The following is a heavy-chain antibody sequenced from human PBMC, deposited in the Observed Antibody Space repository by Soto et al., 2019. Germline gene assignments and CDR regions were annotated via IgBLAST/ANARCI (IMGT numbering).Heavy chain of an antibody. D-gene: IGHD2-15*01. J-gene: IGHJ6*02. CDR1: GYTFTSYY. CDR3: ARDTRAEVYYYYGMDV. V-gene: IGHV1-46*01. CDR2: INPSGGST. Sequence: GASVKVSCKASGYTFTSYYMHWVRQAPGQGLEWMGIINPSGGSTSYAQKFQGRVTMTRDTSTSTVYMELSSLRSEDTAVYYCARDTRAEVYYYYGMDVWGQGTTVTVSS.